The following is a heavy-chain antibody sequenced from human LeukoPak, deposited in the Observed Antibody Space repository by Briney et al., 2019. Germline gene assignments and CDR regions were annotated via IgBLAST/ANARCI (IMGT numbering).Heavy chain of an antibody. D-gene: IGHD6-19*01. CDR2: ISSSGSTI. J-gene: IGHJ5*02. CDR3: ARSRQWLVVADH. CDR1: GFTFSSYE. V-gene: IGHV3-48*03. Sequence: PGGSLRVSCAASGFTFSSYEMNGVRQAPGKGLGWVSYISSSGSTIYYADSVKGRFTISRDNAKNSLYLQMNSLRAEDTAVYYCARSRQWLVVADHWGQGTLVTVSS.